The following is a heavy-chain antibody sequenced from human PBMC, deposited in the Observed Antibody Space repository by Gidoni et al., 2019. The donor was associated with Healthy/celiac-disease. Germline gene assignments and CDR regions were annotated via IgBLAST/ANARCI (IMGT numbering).Heavy chain of an antibody. CDR3: ARLGTDYGGNSEVDY. J-gene: IGHJ4*02. D-gene: IGHD4-17*01. Sequence: QLQLQESGPGLVKPSETLSLTCTVSGGSISRRSYYWGGIRQPPGKGLEWIGSIYYSGSTYYNPSLKSRVTISVDTSKNQFSLKLSSVTAADTAVYYCARLGTDYGGNSEVDYWGQGTLVTVSS. V-gene: IGHV4-39*01. CDR1: GGSISRRSYY. CDR2: IYYSGST.